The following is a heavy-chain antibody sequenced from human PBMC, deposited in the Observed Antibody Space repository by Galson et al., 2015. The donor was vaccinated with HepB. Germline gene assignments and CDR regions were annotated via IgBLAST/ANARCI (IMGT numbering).Heavy chain of an antibody. CDR3: ATITMVRYGMDV. V-gene: IGHV4-30-4*07. CDR1: GGSISSDGYS. Sequence: TLSLTCAVSGGSISSDGYSWSWIRQPPGKGLEWIGYIYYSGSTYYNPSLKSRVTISVDTSKNQFSLKLSSVTAADTAVYYCATITMVRYGMDVWGQGTTVTVSS. CDR2: IYYSGST. J-gene: IGHJ6*02. D-gene: IGHD3-10*01.